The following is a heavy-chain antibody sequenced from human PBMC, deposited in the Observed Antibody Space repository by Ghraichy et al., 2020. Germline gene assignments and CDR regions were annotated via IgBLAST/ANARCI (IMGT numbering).Heavy chain of an antibody. CDR3: ARESLRGPFGRTNNYFDP. V-gene: IGHV4-30-4*01. Sequence: SQTLSLTCTVSGASITSGNYYWSWIRQPPGKGLEWIGYIYYSGSTYYNPSLKSRVIISQDTSKNQFSLKLRSVTAADTAVFYCARESLRGPFGRTNNYFDPWGQGTQVTVSS. D-gene: IGHD3-10*01. CDR2: IYYSGST. J-gene: IGHJ5*02. CDR1: GASITSGNYY.